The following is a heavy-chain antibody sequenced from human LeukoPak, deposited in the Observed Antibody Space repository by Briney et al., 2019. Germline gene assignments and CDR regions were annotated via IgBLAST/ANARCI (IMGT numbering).Heavy chain of an antibody. Sequence: PGGSLRLSCAASGFTFSSYSMSWVRQAPGKGLEWVSSISSSSSYIYYADSVKGRFTISRDNAKNSLYLQMNSLRAEDTAVYYCARDLDGDLPAFDYWGQGTLVTVSS. J-gene: IGHJ4*02. V-gene: IGHV3-21*01. CDR3: ARDLDGDLPAFDY. CDR2: ISSSSSYI. CDR1: GFTFSSYS. D-gene: IGHD4-17*01.